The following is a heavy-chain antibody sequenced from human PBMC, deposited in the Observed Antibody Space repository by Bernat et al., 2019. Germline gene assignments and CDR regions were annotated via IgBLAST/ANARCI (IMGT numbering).Heavy chain of an antibody. Sequence: QVQLQESGPGLVKPSETLSLTCTVSGGSVSSGSYYWSWIRQPPGKGLEWIGYIYYSGSTNYNPSLKSRVTISVDTSKNQFSLKLSSVTAADTAVYYCAGVREYCSGDSCYGGGDFDYWGQGTLVTVSS. V-gene: IGHV4-61*01. D-gene: IGHD2-15*01. CDR2: IYYSGST. CDR1: GGSVSSGSYY. CDR3: AGVREYCSGDSCYGGGDFDY. J-gene: IGHJ4*02.